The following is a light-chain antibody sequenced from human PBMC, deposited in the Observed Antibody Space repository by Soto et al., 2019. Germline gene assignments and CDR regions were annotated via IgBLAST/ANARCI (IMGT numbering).Light chain of an antibody. V-gene: IGKV3-11*01. CDR2: DTS. Sequence: IVLTQSPATLSLSPGERATLSCRASENVAIYLAWYQQKPGQAPRLLIYDTSNRATGIPARFSGSGSGADFTLTISSPEPEDFAVYYCQQRFNWPPTFGQGTRLEI. CDR1: ENVAIY. CDR3: QQRFNWPPT. J-gene: IGKJ5*01.